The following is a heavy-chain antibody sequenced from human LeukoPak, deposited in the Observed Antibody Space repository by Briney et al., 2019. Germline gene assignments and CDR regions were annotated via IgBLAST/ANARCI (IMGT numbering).Heavy chain of an antibody. Sequence: QAGGSLRLSCAASGFTFSSYGMSWVRQAPGKGLEWVSYISSSSSTIYYADSVKGRFTISRDNAKNSLYLQMNSLRAEDTAVYYCARVGWIQLWPTYYFDYWGQGTLVSVSS. D-gene: IGHD5-18*01. V-gene: IGHV3-48*01. CDR3: ARVGWIQLWPTYYFDY. CDR1: GFTFSSYG. CDR2: ISSSSSTI. J-gene: IGHJ4*02.